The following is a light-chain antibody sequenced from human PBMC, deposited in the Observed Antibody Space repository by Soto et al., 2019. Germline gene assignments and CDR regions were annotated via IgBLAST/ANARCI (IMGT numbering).Light chain of an antibody. Sequence: EIVLTQSPATLSLSPGERATLSCRSSRSVSRYLAWYQQKPGQAPRLLIYGASSRATGIPDRFSGSGSGTEFTLTISRLEPEDFAVYYCQQYGSSSWTFGQGTKVEIK. CDR2: GAS. CDR3: QQYGSSSWT. J-gene: IGKJ1*01. V-gene: IGKV3-20*01. CDR1: RSVSRY.